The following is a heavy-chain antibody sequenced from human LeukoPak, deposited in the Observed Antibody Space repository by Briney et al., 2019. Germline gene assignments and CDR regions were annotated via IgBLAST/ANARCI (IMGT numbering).Heavy chain of an antibody. V-gene: IGHV1-58*01. J-gene: IGHJ6*02. Sequence: GTSVKVSCKASGFTFTSSAVQWVRQARGQRLEWVGWIVVGSGNTNYAQKFQEGVTITRDMSTSTAYMELSSLRSEDTAVYYCAALCVGLLTGYYPYYYYGMDVWGQGTTVTVSS. CDR1: GFTFTSSA. CDR2: IVVGSGNT. CDR3: AALCVGLLTGYYPYYYYGMDV. D-gene: IGHD3-9*01.